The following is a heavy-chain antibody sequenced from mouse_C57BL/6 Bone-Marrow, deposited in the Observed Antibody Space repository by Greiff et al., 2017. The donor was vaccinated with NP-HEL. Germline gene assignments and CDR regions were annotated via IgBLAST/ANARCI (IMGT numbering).Heavy chain of an antibody. J-gene: IGHJ1*03. D-gene: IGHD2-12*01. CDR2: IYPGDGDT. CDR1: GYAFSSYW. CDR3: ARPAYYSSWYFDV. V-gene: IGHV1-80*01. Sequence: VQLQQSGAELVKPGASVKISCKASGYAFSSYWMNWVKQRPGKGLEWIGQIYPGDGDTNYNGKFKGKATLTADKSSSTAYMQLSSLTSEDSAVYFCARPAYYSSWYFDVWGTGTTVTVSS.